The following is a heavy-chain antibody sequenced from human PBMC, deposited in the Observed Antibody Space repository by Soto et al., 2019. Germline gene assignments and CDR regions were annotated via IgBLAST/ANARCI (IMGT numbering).Heavy chain of an antibody. CDR3: ARVGWVLASLGYYGMDV. V-gene: IGHV1-2*04. CDR1: GYTFIGYY. Sequence: ASVKVSCKASGYTFIGYYIHWVRQAPGQGLEWMGWINPNSGGTNYAQRFQGWVTMTRDRSISTAYMELSRLKSDDTAVYYRARVGWVLASLGYYGMDVWGQGTTVTVSS. D-gene: IGHD1-26*01. J-gene: IGHJ6*02. CDR2: INPNSGGT.